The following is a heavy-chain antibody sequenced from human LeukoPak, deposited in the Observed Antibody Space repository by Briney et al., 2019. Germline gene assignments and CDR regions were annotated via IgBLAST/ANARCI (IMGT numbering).Heavy chain of an antibody. CDR2: IYYSGST. CDR3: ASYWGGRFDY. V-gene: IGHV4-59*01. Sequence: SETLSLTCTVSGGSISSYYWNWIRQPPGKGLEWIGYIYYSGSTNYNPSLKSRVTISVDTSKNQFSLKLSSVTAADTAVYYCASYWGGRFDYWGQGTLVIVSS. J-gene: IGHJ4*02. CDR1: GGSISSYY. D-gene: IGHD7-27*01.